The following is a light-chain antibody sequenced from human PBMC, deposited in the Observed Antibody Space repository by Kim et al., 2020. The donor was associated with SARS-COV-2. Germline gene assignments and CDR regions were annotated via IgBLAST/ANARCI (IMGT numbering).Light chain of an antibody. CDR1: ASNIGNNY. CDR3: TTWDDSLGGRVV. CDR2: SNN. J-gene: IGLJ2*01. V-gene: IGLV1-47*02. Sequence: QSVLTQPPSVSATPGQKVIISCSGSASNIGNNYVFWYQHLPGTAPTLLIYSNNKRSAGVPDRFSGSKSGTSASLAIGGLRSEDEADYYCTTWDDSLGGRVVFGGGTQLTVL.